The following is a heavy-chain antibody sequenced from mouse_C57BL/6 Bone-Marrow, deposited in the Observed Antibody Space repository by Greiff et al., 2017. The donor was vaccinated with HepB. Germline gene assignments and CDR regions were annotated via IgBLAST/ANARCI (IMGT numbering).Heavy chain of an antibody. CDR1: GYSITSGYY. J-gene: IGHJ2*01. CDR2: ISYDGSN. V-gene: IGHV3-6*01. D-gene: IGHD4-1*01. Sequence: EVQLVESGPGLVKPSQSLSLTCSVTGYSITSGYYWNWIRQFPGNKLEWMGYISYDGSNNYNPSLKNRISITRDTSKNQFFLKLNSVTTEDTATYYCARVTGTVGYYYFDYWGQGTTLTVSS. CDR3: ARVTGTVGYYYFDY.